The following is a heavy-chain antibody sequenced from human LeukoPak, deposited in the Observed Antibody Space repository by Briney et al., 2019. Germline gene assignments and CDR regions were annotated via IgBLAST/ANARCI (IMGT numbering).Heavy chain of an antibody. CDR3: ARGQEFMAGTPYYYYGMDV. D-gene: IGHD6-19*01. J-gene: IGHJ6*02. CDR2: IKQDGSAK. Sequence: GGSLRLSCVASGFIFSNYWVSWVRQAPGKGLEWVANIKQDGSAKNYVDSVKGRFTISRDNSKNTLYLQMNSLRAEDTAVYYCARGQEFMAGTPYYYYGMDVWGQGTTVTVSS. V-gene: IGHV3-7*01. CDR1: GFIFSNYW.